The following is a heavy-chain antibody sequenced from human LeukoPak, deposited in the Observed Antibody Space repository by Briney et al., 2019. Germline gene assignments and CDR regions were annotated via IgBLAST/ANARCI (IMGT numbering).Heavy chain of an antibody. D-gene: IGHD7-27*01. J-gene: IGHJ4*02. CDR3: ARGWGNIRTTGSSFDN. CDR1: GFTFGNYG. Sequence: GGSLRLSCAASGFTFGNYGMSWVRQAPGKGLEWVSAISGSGGSTYYADSVKGRFTISRDNSKNTLYLQMNSLTVEDTAVYYCARGWGNIRTTGSSFDNWGQGTLVTVSS. V-gene: IGHV3-23*01. CDR2: ISGSGGST.